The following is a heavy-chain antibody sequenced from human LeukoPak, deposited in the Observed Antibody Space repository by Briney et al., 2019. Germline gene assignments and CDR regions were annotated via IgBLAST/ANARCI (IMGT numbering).Heavy chain of an antibody. D-gene: IGHD6-19*01. CDR2: IWYDGSNK. J-gene: IGHJ5*02. CDR3: ARDRGVAGTGWFGP. CDR1: GFTFSSYG. Sequence: PGGSLRLSCAASGFTFSSYGMHWVRQAPGKGLEWVAVIWYDGSNKYYADSVKGRFTISKDNSKNTLYLKMNSLGAEDTAVYYCARDRGVAGTGWFGPWGQGTLVTVSS. V-gene: IGHV3-33*01.